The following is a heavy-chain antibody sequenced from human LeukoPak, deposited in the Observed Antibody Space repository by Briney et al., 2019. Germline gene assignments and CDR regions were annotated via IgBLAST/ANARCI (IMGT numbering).Heavy chain of an antibody. CDR2: ISTSSDST. CDR1: GFTFSNYA. CDR3: ASGLYGGVFDN. D-gene: IGHD4/OR15-4a*01. J-gene: IGHJ4*02. V-gene: IGHV3-23*01. Sequence: GGSLRLSCVMSGFTFSNYAMNWVRQASGKGLEWVSDISTSSDSTYHIESVRGRFTISRDNSKNTLYLQMNSLRVDDTAVYYCASGLYGGVFDNWGQGTLVTVSS.